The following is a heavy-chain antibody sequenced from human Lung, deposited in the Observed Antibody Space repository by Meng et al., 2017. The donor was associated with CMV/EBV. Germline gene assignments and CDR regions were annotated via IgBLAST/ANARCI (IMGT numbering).Heavy chain of an antibody. Sequence: DPRRVEPAAPRYLPWPLPGGYMVRLNWWSCVRQPTGKGLEWSREIYHSGSNNYTPSLKSRVSISVDKSKNQFSLKLSSVPAADTAVYYCARADKVRFDYWGKGTLVTVSS. CDR2: IYHSGSN. CDR1: GGYMVRLNW. CDR3: ARADKVRFDY. V-gene: IGHV4-4*02. J-gene: IGHJ4*02.